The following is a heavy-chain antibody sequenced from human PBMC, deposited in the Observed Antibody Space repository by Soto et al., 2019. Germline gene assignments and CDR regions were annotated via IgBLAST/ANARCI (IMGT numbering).Heavy chain of an antibody. V-gene: IGHV3-23*01. D-gene: IGHD3-3*01. Sequence: EVHLLESGGDLVQPGGSLRLSCAASGFPFSSYGMTWVRQAPGKGLEWVSTISGSGESTYYTDSVKGRFTISRDNSQNTLSLPMSSLPAEDTAVYYCEKFFSSTPYCYYYMDVWGRGTTVTVSS. CDR1: GFPFSSYG. CDR3: EKFFSSTPYCYYYMDV. CDR2: ISGSGEST. J-gene: IGHJ6*03.